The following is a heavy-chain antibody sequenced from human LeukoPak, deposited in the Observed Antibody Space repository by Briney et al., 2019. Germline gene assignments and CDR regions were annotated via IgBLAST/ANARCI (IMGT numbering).Heavy chain of an antibody. CDR3: ARVWLDYGDCLDL. J-gene: IGHJ2*01. CDR1: GGSISSSSYY. D-gene: IGHD4-17*01. Sequence: SETLSLTCTVSGGSISSSSYYWGWIRQPPGEGLEWIGSIYYSGSTYYNPSLKSRVTISVDTSKNQFSLKLSSVTAADTAVYYCARVWLDYGDCLDLWGRGTLVTVSS. CDR2: IYYSGST. V-gene: IGHV4-39*01.